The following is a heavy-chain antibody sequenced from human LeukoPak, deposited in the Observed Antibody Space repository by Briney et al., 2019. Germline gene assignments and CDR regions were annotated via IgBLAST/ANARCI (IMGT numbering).Heavy chain of an antibody. CDR2: IYPDDSDI. CDR1: GYSFTSRW. CDR3: ATFSNYGDFFDF. D-gene: IGHD4-17*01. Sequence: GESLKISCQGSGYSFTSRWIAWVRQMPGKGLEWMGIIYPDDSDIRYNPSFQGQVTMSADKSVNVAYLQWSSLKASDTATYYCATFSNYGDFFDFWGQGTLVTVSS. V-gene: IGHV5-51*01. J-gene: IGHJ4*02.